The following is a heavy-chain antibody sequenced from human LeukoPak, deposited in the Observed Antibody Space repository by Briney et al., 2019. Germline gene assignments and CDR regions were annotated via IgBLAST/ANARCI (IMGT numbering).Heavy chain of an antibody. CDR2: IFYSGST. CDR1: GGSIRTYY. D-gene: IGHD1-1*01. CDR3: ARDWNHYYYYYMDV. V-gene: IGHV4-59*01. J-gene: IGHJ6*03. Sequence: PSETLSLTCTVSGGSIRTYYWSWIRQPPGKGLEWIGYIFYSGSTNYNPSLKSRVTISVDMSKNQFSLKLNSVTAADTALYYCARDWNHYYYYYMDVWGKGTTVTVSS.